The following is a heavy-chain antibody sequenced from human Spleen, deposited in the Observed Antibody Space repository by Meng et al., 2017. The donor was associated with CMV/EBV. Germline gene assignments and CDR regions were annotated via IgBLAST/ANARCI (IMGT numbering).Heavy chain of an antibody. CDR2: INWNGGST. V-gene: IGHV3-20*01. Sequence: GGSLRLSCAASGFTFDDYGMSWVRQAPGKGLEWVSGINWNGGSTGYADSVKGRFTISRDNAKNSLYLQMNSLRAEDTALYHCARDLFPRAVADPLLAWGQGTLVTVSS. CDR3: ARDLFPRAVADPLLA. CDR1: GFTFDDYG. D-gene: IGHD2-21*01. J-gene: IGHJ5*02.